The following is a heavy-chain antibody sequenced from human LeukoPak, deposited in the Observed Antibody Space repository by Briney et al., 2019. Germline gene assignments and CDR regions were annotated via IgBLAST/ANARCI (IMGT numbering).Heavy chain of an antibody. V-gene: IGHV3-30*02. CDR3: AKDGPYSSSWCVNDY. CDR1: GFTFSSYG. Sequence: PGGSLRLSCAASGFTFSSYGMHWVRQAPGKGLEWVAFIRYDGSNKYYADSVKGRFTISRDNSKNTLYLQMNSLRAEDTAVYYCAKDGPYSSSWCVNDYWGQGTLVTVSS. J-gene: IGHJ4*02. CDR2: IRYDGSNK. D-gene: IGHD6-13*01.